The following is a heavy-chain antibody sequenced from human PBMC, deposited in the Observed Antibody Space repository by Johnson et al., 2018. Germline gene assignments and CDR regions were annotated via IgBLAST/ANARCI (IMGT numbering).Heavy chain of an antibody. CDR1: GFTFRDYD. Sequence: VQLQESGGDLIQPERSLRLSCSASGFTFRDYDMNWFRQAPGKGLEWLGFVRRMIYGGTTEYAASVKGRFTISRDDSKRTLYLQMNSLQTEDTAVYYCNTYSAYIVEGISYYYMDIWGKGTTVTVSS. CDR3: NTYSAYIVEGISYYYMDI. D-gene: IGHD2-15*01. CDR2: VRRMIYGGTT. V-gene: IGHV3-49*03. J-gene: IGHJ6*03.